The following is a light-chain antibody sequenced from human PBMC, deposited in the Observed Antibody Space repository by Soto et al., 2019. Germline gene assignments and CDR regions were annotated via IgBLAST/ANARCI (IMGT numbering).Light chain of an antibody. CDR1: SDDVGGYNY. CDR3: MSYAGMYTYV. CDR2: EVT. J-gene: IGLJ1*01. Sequence: QSALTQPASVSGSPGQSITISCTGTSDDVGGYNYLSWYQHRPGKAPQLIIYEVTKRPSGVPNRFFGSKSGNTASLTVSGLQAEDEADYFCMSYAGMYTYVFGTGTKLTVL. V-gene: IGLV2-8*01.